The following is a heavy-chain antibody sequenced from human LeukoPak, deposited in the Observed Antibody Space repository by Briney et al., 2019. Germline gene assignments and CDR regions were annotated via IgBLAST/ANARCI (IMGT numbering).Heavy chain of an antibody. CDR2: INSVGRSA. Sequence: GGALRLSCAASGFTFSSYWMHGVRQAPGKGRVWVSRINSVGRSASYADAVRGRFTISRDNAKNTLYLQMNSLRAEDTAVYYCSSRVNSGWPFHYWGQGTLVSVSS. CDR3: SSRVNSGWPFHY. J-gene: IGHJ4*02. CDR1: GFTFSSYW. V-gene: IGHV3-74*01. D-gene: IGHD5-12*01.